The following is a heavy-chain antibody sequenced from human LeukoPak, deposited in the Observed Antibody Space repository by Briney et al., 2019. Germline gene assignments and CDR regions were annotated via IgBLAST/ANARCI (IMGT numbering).Heavy chain of an antibody. V-gene: IGHV1-18*01. CDR3: ARDLYEALELGDY. D-gene: IGHD1-7*01. CDR2: ISAYNGNT. CDR1: GYTFTNYG. Sequence: ASVKVSCKASGYTFTNYGINWVRQAPGQGLKWMGWISAYNGNTNYAQKLQGRVTMTTDTSTSTAYMELRSLRSDDTAVYYCARDLYEALELGDYWGQGTLVTVSS. J-gene: IGHJ4*02.